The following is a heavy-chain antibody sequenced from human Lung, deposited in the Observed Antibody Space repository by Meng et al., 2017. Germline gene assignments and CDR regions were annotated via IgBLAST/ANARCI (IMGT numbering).Heavy chain of an antibody. V-gene: IGHV3-15*01. CDR1: GFSFTDAW. D-gene: IGHD6-13*01. J-gene: IGHJ4*02. Sequence: GHLVGSGGGLVKPGWSLRLSWVASGFSFTDAWMSWVRQAPGKGLEWVGRIKSNSDGGTTDYAAPVKGRFTISRDDSKNTLYLQMNSLITEDTAVYFCATGAAAADHWGQGTLVTVSS. CDR3: ATGAAAADH. CDR2: IKSNSDGGTT.